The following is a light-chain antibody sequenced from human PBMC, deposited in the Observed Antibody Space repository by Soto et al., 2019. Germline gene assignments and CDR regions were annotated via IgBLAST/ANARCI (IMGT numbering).Light chain of an antibody. Sequence: EKVMKQAPATLSLSAGDTATLSHRARQSVSRSLTWYQQKPGQAPRLLIYDASTRATGIPPRFSGSGSGTDFTLTISSLEPEDFAVYYCQQYGRSLWTFGQGTKVDIK. CDR2: DAS. J-gene: IGKJ1*01. V-gene: IGKV3-11*01. CDR3: QQYGRSLWT. CDR1: QSVSRS.